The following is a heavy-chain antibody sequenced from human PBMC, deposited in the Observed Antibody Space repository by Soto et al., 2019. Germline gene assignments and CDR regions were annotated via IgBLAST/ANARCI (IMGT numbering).Heavy chain of an antibody. D-gene: IGHD6-13*01. J-gene: IGHJ4*02. V-gene: IGHV3-30*18. CDR1: GFTFSSYG. Sequence: RGSLRLSCAASGFTFSSYGMHWVRQAPGKGLEWVAVISYDGSNKYYADSVKGRFTISRDNSKNTLYLQMNSLRAEDTAVYYCAKDQGSSWYFDYWGQGTLVTVSS. CDR2: ISYDGSNK. CDR3: AKDQGSSWYFDY.